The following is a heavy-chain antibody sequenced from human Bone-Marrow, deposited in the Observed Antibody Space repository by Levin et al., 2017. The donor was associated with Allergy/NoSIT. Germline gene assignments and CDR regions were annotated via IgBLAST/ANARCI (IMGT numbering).Heavy chain of an antibody. D-gene: IGHD6-13*01. CDR3: ARSNSSSWYAAPNPIDY. J-gene: IGHJ4*02. V-gene: IGHV1-69*06. CDR2: IIPIFGTA. CDR1: GGTFSSYA. Sequence: SVKVSCKASGGTFSSYAISWVRQAPGQGLEWMGGIIPIFGTANYAQKFQGRVTITADKSTSTAYMELSSLRSEDTAVYYCARSNSSSWYAAPNPIDYWGQGTLVTVSS.